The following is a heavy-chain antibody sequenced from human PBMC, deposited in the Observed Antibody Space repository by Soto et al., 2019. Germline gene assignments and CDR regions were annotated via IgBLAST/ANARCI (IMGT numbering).Heavy chain of an antibody. Sequence: SETLSLTCAVSGGSISSSNWWSWVRQPPGKGLEWIGEIFHSGSTNYNPSLKSRVTISIDKSKNQFSLRLSSVTAADTAVYYCARGPIVVVPAVKSEYFQHWGQGTLVTVSS. J-gene: IGHJ1*01. CDR1: GGSISSSNW. V-gene: IGHV4-4*02. CDR3: ARGPIVVVPAVKSEYFQH. D-gene: IGHD2-2*01. CDR2: IFHSGST.